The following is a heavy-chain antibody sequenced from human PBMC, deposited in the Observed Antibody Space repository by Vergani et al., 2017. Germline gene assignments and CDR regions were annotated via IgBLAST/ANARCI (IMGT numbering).Heavy chain of an antibody. CDR2: IYPAYSDT. CDR1: EYSFGNYW. J-gene: IGHJ4*02. Sequence: EVELVQSGPEMRKPGESLKISCKGSEYSFGNYWIGWVRQLPGKGLEWMGIIYPAYSDTIYSPSFQGQDTLSADKSLNTACLQWDILKALDSALYYCARHSSYADSGGQGTLVTVSS. D-gene: IGHD3-16*01. CDR3: ARHSSYADS. V-gene: IGHV5-51*01.